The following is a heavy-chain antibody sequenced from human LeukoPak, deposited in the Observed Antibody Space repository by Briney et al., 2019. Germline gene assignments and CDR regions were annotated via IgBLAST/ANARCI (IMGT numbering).Heavy chain of an antibody. CDR1: GYTFTSYY. CDR2: INPSGGST. Sequence: RASAKVSCKASGYTFTSYYMHWVRQAPGQGLEWMGIINPSGGSTSYAQKFQGRVTMTRDTSTSTVYMELSSLRSEDTAVYYCARGSSGGDGDYRLKNWFDPWGQGTLVTVSS. V-gene: IGHV1-46*01. J-gene: IGHJ5*02. CDR3: ARGSSGGDGDYRLKNWFDP. D-gene: IGHD2-21*02.